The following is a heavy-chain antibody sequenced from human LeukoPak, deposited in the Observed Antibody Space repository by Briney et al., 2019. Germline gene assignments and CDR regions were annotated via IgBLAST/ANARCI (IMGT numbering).Heavy chain of an antibody. D-gene: IGHD3-22*01. CDR1: GFTFSSYA. CDR3: AKGAEEGVVITTVYYYYMDV. J-gene: IGHJ6*03. CDR2: ISGSGGST. Sequence: GGSLRLSCAASGFTFSSYAMSWVRQAPGKGLEWVSAISGSGGSTYYADSVQGRFTISRDNSKNTLFLQMNSLRAEDTAVYYCAKGAEEGVVITTVYYYYMDVWGKGTTVTISS. V-gene: IGHV3-23*01.